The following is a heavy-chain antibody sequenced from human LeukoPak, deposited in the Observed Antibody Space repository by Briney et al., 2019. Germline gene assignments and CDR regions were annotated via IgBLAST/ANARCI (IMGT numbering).Heavy chain of an antibody. D-gene: IGHD6-19*01. CDR2: ISSNGGST. J-gene: IGHJ4*02. CDR3: VKVSSSGWHEGDYFDY. V-gene: IGHV3-64D*06. CDR1: GFTFSTYA. Sequence: QAGGSLRLSCAASGFTFSTYAMHWVRQAPGKGLEYVSAISSNGGSTYFADSVKARFSISRDNSKNTLDLQMSSLRAEDTAVYYCVKVSSSGWHEGDYFDYWGQGTLVTVSS.